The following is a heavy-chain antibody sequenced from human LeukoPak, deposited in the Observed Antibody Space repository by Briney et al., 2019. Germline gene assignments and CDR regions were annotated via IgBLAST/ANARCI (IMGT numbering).Heavy chain of an antibody. Sequence: PGGSLRLSCAASGFTFSNAWMSWVRQAPGKGLEWVGRIKSKTDGRTTDYAAPVKGRFTMSRDDSKNTLYLQMNSLKTEDTAMYYCTTGGLWYSGRVFWGQGTLVTVS. CDR1: GFTFSNAW. CDR3: TTGGLWYSGRVF. V-gene: IGHV3-15*01. J-gene: IGHJ4*02. CDR2: IKSKTDGRTT. D-gene: IGHD3-10*01.